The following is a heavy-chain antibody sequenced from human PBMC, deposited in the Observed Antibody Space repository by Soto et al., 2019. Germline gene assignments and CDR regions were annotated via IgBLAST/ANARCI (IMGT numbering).Heavy chain of an antibody. D-gene: IGHD3-9*01. J-gene: IGHJ6*03. CDR2: IYYSGST. V-gene: IGHV4-59*08. CDR1: GGSISSYY. CDR3: ASSLDILTDYYFMDV. Sequence: SETLSLTCTVSGGSISSYYWSWIRQPPGKGLEWIGYIYYSGSTNYNPSLKSRVTISVDTSKNQFSLKLSSVTAADTAAYYCASSLDILTDYYFMDVWGKGTTVTVSS.